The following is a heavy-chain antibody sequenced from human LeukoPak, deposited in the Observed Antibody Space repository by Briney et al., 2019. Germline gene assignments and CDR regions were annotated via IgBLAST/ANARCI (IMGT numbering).Heavy chain of an antibody. D-gene: IGHD4-17*01. J-gene: IGHJ5*02. V-gene: IGHV4-31*03. CDR3: ASSSTVTTRKSWSDP. CDR1: GGSISSGGYY. CDR2: IYYSGST. Sequence: SQTLSLTCTVSGGSISSGGYYWSWIRQHPGKGLEWIGYIYYSGSTYYNPSLKSRVTISVDTSKNQFSLKLSSVTAADTAVHYCASSSTVTTRKSWSDPWGQGTLVTVSS.